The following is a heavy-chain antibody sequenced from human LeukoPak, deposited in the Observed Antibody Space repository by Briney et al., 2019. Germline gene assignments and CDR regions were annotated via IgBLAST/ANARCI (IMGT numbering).Heavy chain of an antibody. CDR3: ARVSYGSGSYWEQIYAFDI. V-gene: IGHV1-69*05. J-gene: IGHJ3*02. Sequence: SVKVSCKASGGTFSSYAISWVRQAPGQGLEWMGRIIPVFGTANYAQKFQGRVTITTDESTSTAYMELSSLRSEDTAVYYCARVSYGSGSYWEQIYAFDIWGQGTMVTVSS. D-gene: IGHD3-10*01. CDR2: IIPVFGTA. CDR1: GGTFSSYA.